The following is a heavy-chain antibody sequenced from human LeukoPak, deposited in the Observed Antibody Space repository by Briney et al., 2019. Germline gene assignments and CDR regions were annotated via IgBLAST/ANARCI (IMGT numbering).Heavy chain of an antibody. Sequence: PSETLSLTCAVSGGSISSGSYYWSWIRQPAGKGLEWIGRIYTGGSTNYNPSLKSRVTISVDTSKNQFSLNLSSVTAADTAVYYCARDPSGWYFDYWGQGTPVTVSS. V-gene: IGHV4-61*02. CDR3: ARDPSGWYFDY. CDR2: IYTGGST. D-gene: IGHD6-19*01. CDR1: GGSISSGSYY. J-gene: IGHJ4*02.